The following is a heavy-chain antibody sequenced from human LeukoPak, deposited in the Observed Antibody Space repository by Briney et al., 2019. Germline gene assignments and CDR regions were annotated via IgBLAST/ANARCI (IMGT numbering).Heavy chain of an antibody. CDR3: ARPHYGASDY. D-gene: IGHD4/OR15-4a*01. CDR1: GYSFTNYW. J-gene: IGHJ4*02. CDR2: IYPGDPHI. Sequence: GESLKISCKGSGYSFTNYWIGWVRQMPGKGLEWMGLIYPGDPHIRYSPSLQGQVTISADKSISTAYLQWSSLKASDTAIYYCARPHYGASDYWGQGTLVTVSS. V-gene: IGHV5-51*01.